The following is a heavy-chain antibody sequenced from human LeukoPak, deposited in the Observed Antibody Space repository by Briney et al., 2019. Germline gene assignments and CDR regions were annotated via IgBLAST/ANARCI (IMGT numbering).Heavy chain of an antibody. J-gene: IGHJ5*02. Sequence: SQTLSLTCAISGDSVSSNSAAWNWIRQSPSRGLEWLGRTYYRSKWYNDYAVSVKSRITINPDTSKNQFSLQLNSVTPEDTAMYFCARAETAYDSSGYYNHWGQGTLVTASS. CDR2: TYYRSKWYN. CDR1: GDSVSSNSAA. CDR3: ARAETAYDSSGYYNH. V-gene: IGHV6-1*01. D-gene: IGHD3-22*01.